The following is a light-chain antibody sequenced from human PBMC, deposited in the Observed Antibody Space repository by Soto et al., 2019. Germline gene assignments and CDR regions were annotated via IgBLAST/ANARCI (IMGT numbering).Light chain of an antibody. CDR3: QSYDSSLSGYV. V-gene: IGLV1-40*01. CDR2: GNN. Sequence: QSVLTQPPSVSGAPGQRVTISCTGSSSNIGASYEVHWYQQLPGRAPKLLIYGNNNRPSGVPDRFSGSKSGTSGSLAITGLQAKDEADYYCQSYDSSLSGYVFGTGTKLTVL. CDR1: SSNIGASYE. J-gene: IGLJ1*01.